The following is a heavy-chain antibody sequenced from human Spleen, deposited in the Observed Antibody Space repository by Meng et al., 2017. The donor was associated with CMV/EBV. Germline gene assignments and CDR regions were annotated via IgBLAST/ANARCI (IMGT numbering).Heavy chain of an antibody. CDR2: INHSGST. J-gene: IGHJ6*02. CDR3: ARKRYCSSTSCYYYYYGMDV. CDR1: GFTFSSRA. Sequence: ESLKISCAASGFTFSSRAMSWVRQAPGKGLEWIGEINHSGSTNYNPSLKSRVTISVDTSKNQFSLKLSSVTAADTAVYYCARKRYCSSTSCYYYYYGMDVWGQGTTVTVSS. V-gene: IGHV4-34*01. D-gene: IGHD2-2*01.